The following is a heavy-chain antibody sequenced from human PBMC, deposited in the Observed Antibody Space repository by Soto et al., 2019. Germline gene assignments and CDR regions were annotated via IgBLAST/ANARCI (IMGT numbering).Heavy chain of an antibody. CDR2: IGGGGSDT. Sequence: DVQLLESGGGLVQPGGSLRLSCAASGFIFSDYAITWVRQAPGKGLEWVSGIGGGGSDTYYVDSVKGRFTISRDNSKNTLYLQMNSLRAEDTALYYCAKDAMPFNGQWDWFDSWGQGTLVTVSS. D-gene: IGHD6-19*01. J-gene: IGHJ5*01. CDR1: GFIFSDYA. V-gene: IGHV3-23*01. CDR3: AKDAMPFNGQWDWFDS.